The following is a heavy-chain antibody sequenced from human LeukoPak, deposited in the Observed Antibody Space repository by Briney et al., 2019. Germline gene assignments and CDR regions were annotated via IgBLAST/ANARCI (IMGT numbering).Heavy chain of an antibody. D-gene: IGHD2-2*01. J-gene: IGHJ5*02. CDR3: ARPFRDQLEPFDP. V-gene: IGHV3-30-3*01. CDR2: ISYDGSNK. CDR1: GFTFSSYA. Sequence: PGRSLRLSCAASGFTFSSYAMHWVRQAPGKGLEWVAVISYDGSNKYYADSVKGRFTISRDNSKNTLYLQMNSLRAEDTAVYYCARPFRDQLEPFDPWGQGTLVTVSS.